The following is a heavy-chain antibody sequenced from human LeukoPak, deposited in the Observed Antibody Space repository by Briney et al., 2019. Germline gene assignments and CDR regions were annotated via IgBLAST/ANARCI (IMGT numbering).Heavy chain of an antibody. Sequence: GGSLRLSCAASGFTFSDHYMSWVRQAPGKGLEWVLGISDSGGTTYYVDSVKGRFTISRDNSKNTLYLQINSLRAEDMALYYCAKSSDGSTSFDQWGQGTLVTVSS. CDR2: ISDSGGTT. D-gene: IGHD2-2*01. CDR1: GFTFSDHY. J-gene: IGHJ4*02. CDR3: AKSSDGSTSFDQ. V-gene: IGHV3-23*01.